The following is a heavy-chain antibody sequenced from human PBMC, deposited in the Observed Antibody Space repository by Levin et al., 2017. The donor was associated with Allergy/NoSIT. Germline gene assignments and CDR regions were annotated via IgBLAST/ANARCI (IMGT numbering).Heavy chain of an antibody. CDR1: GFPFSGYS. D-gene: IGHD3-10*01. CDR2: ISYDENK. V-gene: IGHV3-30*04. Sequence: PGESLKISCAASGFPFSGYSMHWVRQAPGKGLEWVALISYDENKYYADSVKGRFTISRDNSKNTLYLQMNSLRPEDTAVYYCARDQMVRGVIMGDWGQGTLVTVSS. J-gene: IGHJ4*02. CDR3: ARDQMVRGVIMGD.